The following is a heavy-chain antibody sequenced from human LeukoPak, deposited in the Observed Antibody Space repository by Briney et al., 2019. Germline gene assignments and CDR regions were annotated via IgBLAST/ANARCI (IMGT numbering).Heavy chain of an antibody. CDR1: GFTLSNAW. CDR3: TTDIVGATLFDY. CDR2: IKSKTDGGTT. Sequence: GGSLRLSCAASGFTLSNAWMSWVCQAPGKGLEWVGRIKSKTDGGTTDYAAPVKGRFTISRDDSKNTLYLQMNSLKTEDTAVYYCTTDIVGATLFDYWGQGTLVTVSS. J-gene: IGHJ4*02. V-gene: IGHV3-15*01. D-gene: IGHD1-26*01.